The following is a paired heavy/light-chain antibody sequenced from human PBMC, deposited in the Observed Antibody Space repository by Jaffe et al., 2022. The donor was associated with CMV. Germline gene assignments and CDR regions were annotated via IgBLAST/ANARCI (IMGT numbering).Light chain of an antibody. Sequence: QSVLTQPPSVSAAPGQKVTISCSGSSSNIGNNDVSWYQQLPGTAPKLLIYDNNKRPSGIPDRFSGSKSGTSATLGITGLQTGDEADYFCGTWDTRLSSGQVFGGGTKLTVL. CDR3: GTWDTRLSSGQV. V-gene: IGLV1-51*01. J-gene: IGLJ2*01. CDR2: DNN. CDR1: SSNIGNND.
Heavy chain of an antibody. D-gene: IGHD3-10*01. J-gene: IGHJ4*02. CDR1: GFIFSDYW. V-gene: IGHV3-74*01. CDR2: INSDGSST. CDR3: ARFPYGSGIDY. Sequence: EVQLVESGGALVQPGGSLRLSCAASGFIFSDYWLHWVRQAPGKGLVWVSRINSDGSSTTYADSVKGRFTVSRDNAKNTLYLQMHSLRAEDTAVYYCARFPYGSGIDYWGQGTLVTVSS.